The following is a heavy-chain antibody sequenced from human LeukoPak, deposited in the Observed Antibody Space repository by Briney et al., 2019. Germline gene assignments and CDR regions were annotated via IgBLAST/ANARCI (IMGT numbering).Heavy chain of an antibody. CDR1: GGSFSGYY. V-gene: IGHV4-34*01. D-gene: IGHD6-13*01. CDR2: INHTGSN. CDR3: AREETGYSSSVGWFDP. Sequence: SETLSLTCAVYGGSFSGYYWSWIRQPPGKGLEWIGEINHTGSNNYNPSLKSRVTISVDTSKNQFSLKLSSVTAADTAVYYCAREETGYSSSVGWFDPWGQGTLVTVSS. J-gene: IGHJ5*02.